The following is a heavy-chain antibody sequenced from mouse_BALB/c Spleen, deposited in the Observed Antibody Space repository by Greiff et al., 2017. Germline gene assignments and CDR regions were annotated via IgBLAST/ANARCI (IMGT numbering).Heavy chain of an antibody. J-gene: IGHJ4*01. CDR3: ARVGSYAMDY. D-gene: IGHD1-1*01. Sequence: EVQLVASGGGLVQPGGSRKLSCAASGFPFSRFGMHWVRQAPEKGLEWVAYISSGSSTIYYADTVKGRFTISRDNPKNTLFLQMTSLRSEDTAMYYCARVGSYAMDYWGQGTSVTVSS. CDR2: ISSGSSTI. CDR1: GFPFSRFG. V-gene: IGHV5-17*02.